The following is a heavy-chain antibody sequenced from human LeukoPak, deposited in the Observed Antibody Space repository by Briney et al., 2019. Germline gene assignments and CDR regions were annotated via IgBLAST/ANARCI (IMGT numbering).Heavy chain of an antibody. CDR3: ARDGGANVY. D-gene: IGHD3-16*02. CDR1: GFTFSSYS. Sequence: GGSLRLSCAASGFTFSSYSMNWVRQAPGKGLEWVSYISSSSSTIYYAGSVKGRFTISRDNAKNSLYLQMNSLRAEDTAVYYCARDGGANVYWGQGTLVTVSS. CDR2: ISSSSSTI. J-gene: IGHJ4*02. V-gene: IGHV3-48*01.